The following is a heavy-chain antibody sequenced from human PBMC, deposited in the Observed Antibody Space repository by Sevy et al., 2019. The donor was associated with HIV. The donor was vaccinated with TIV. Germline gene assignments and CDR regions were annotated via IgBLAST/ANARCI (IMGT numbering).Heavy chain of an antibody. D-gene: IGHD3-22*01. J-gene: IGHJ4*02. V-gene: IGHV1-24*01. Sequence: ASVKVSCKVSGYTLTKLSMHWVRQGPGKGLEWMGSFDPEDGETIYAQKFQGRVTMTEDTSTDTAYMELSSLRSEDTAVYYCATTKDYYDSSGYPFDYWGQGTLVTVSS. CDR3: ATTKDYYDSSGYPFDY. CDR1: GYTLTKLS. CDR2: FDPEDGET.